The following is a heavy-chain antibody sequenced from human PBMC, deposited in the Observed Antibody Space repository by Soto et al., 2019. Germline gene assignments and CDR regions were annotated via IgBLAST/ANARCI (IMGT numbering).Heavy chain of an antibody. D-gene: IGHD5-18*01. CDR1: GYSFTSYW. V-gene: IGHV5-51*01. J-gene: IGHJ6*02. CDR3: ARPAAGYSYGFPYYYYGMDV. CDR2: IYPGDSDT. Sequence: EVQLVQSGAEVKKPGESLKISCKGSGYSFTSYWIGWVRQMPGKGLEWMGIIYPGDSDTRYSPSFQGQVTISADKSISTAYLQWSSLKASDTAMYYCARPAAGYSYGFPYYYYGMDVWGQGTTVTVSS.